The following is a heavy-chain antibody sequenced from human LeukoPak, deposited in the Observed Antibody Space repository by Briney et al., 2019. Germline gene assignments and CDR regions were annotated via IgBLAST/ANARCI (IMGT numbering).Heavy chain of an antibody. J-gene: IGHJ3*02. CDR2: IYYSGST. V-gene: IGHV4-59*01. CDR3: AREIGYCSGGSCYFGAFDI. D-gene: IGHD2-15*01. CDR1: GGSISSYY. Sequence: SETLSLTCTVSGGSISSYYWGWIRQPPGKGLEWIGYIYYSGSTNYNPSLKSRVTISVDTSTNRFSLKVSSVTAADTAVYYCAREIGYCSGGSCYFGAFDIWGQGTVVTVSS.